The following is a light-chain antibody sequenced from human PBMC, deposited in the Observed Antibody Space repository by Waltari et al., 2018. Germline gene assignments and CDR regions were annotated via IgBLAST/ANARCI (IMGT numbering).Light chain of an antibody. J-gene: IGKJ4*01. V-gene: IGKV1-5*01. CDR3: QQYDFYSLT. CDR1: HKINNY. CDR2: DAS. Sequence: DIQMTQSPSTLSASEGDRVTITCRASHKINNYLAWYQQKPGKAPKLVIYDASRLESGVPSRFRGSGSGTEFTLTISSLQPDDFATYYCQQYDFYSLTFGGGTRVEIK.